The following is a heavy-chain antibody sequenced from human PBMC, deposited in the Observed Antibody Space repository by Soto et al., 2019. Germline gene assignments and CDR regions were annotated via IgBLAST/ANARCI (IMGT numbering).Heavy chain of an antibody. J-gene: IGHJ6*02. D-gene: IGHD2-2*01. CDR3: WGGCSSSSRGSPQYAVDV. CDR2: IYHSGNN. Sequence: SETLSLTCAVSGASISGSGYSWSWIRQTPGKGLEWIGYIYHSGNNYYNPSLKSRVTISVDTSKNQLSLNLPSVTAADTAVSSCWGGCSSSSRGSPQYAVDVWGQGTTVTVSS. CDR1: GASISGSGYS. V-gene: IGHV4-30-2*01.